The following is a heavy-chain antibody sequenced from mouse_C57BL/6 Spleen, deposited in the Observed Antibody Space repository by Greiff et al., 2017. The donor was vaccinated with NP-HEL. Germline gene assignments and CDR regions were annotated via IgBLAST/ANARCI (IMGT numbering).Heavy chain of an antibody. CDR1: GYAFSSYW. CDR2: IYPGDGDT. V-gene: IGHV1-80*01. J-gene: IGHJ4*01. Sequence: QVHLKQSGAELVKPGASVKISCKASGYAFSSYWMNWVKQRPGKGLEWIGQIYPGDGDTNYNGKFKGKATLTADKSSSTAYMQLSSLTSEDSAVYFCAKNYDYGAWMDYWGQGTSVTVSS. CDR3: AKNYDYGAWMDY. D-gene: IGHD2-4*01.